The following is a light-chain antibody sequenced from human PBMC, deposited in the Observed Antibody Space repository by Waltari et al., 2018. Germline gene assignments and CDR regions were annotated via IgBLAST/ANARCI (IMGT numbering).Light chain of an antibody. CDR2: CNN. Sequence: QSVLTQPPSASGTPGQTVTISCSGSRSHVGSNPVNWVQQVPGPPPKLLIYCNNQRPSGVPGRFSGSKSGPSASLAISGLQSEDEADYYCAAWDDSLNAYVFGTGTQVPVL. J-gene: IGLJ1*01. V-gene: IGLV1-44*01. CDR1: RSHVGSNP. CDR3: AAWDDSLNAYV.